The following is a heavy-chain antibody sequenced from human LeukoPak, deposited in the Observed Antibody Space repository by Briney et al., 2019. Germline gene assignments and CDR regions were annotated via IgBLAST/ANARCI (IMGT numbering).Heavy chain of an antibody. Sequence: PGGSLRLSCAASEFTFSSYSMNWVRQAPGKGLEWVSSISSSSSYIYYADSVKGRFTISRDNAKNSLYLQMNSLRAEDTAVYYCPRGLGYCSGGSCRNWFDPWGQGTLVTVSS. CDR3: PRGLGYCSGGSCRNWFDP. CDR2: ISSSSSYI. CDR1: EFTFSSYS. D-gene: IGHD2-15*01. V-gene: IGHV3-21*01. J-gene: IGHJ5*02.